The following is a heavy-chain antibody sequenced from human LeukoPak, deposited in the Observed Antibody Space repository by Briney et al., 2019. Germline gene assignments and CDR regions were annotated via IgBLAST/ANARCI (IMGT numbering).Heavy chain of an antibody. J-gene: IGHJ6*03. CDR1: GFSVSNYR. CDR3: ARVNAHYDAWSGSPQTGRAYYYMDV. Sequence: GGSLRLSCTASGFSVSNYRMSWIRQAPGKGLEWVSYISGGSTTIYYANSVKGRFTISRDNAEKSVSLQMESLSAEDTAVYYCARVNAHYDAWSGSPQTGRAYYYMDVWGKGTTVTVSS. CDR2: ISGGSTTI. V-gene: IGHV3-11*01. D-gene: IGHD3-3*01.